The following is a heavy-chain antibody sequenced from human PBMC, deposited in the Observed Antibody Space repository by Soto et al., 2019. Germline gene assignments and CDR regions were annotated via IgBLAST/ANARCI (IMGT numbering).Heavy chain of an antibody. CDR1: GFTFSDYY. J-gene: IGHJ4*02. CDR3: ASGTNGAVFVS. V-gene: IGHV3-11*01. Sequence: QVQLVESGGGLVKPGGSLRLSCAASGFTFSDYYMSWIRQAPGKGLEWVSYIRSRSSTIFYADSVKGRFTISRDNVKNSLYLQMNSLRADDTAVYYCASGTNGAVFVSWGQGILVTVSS. D-gene: IGHD2-8*01. CDR2: IRSRSSTI.